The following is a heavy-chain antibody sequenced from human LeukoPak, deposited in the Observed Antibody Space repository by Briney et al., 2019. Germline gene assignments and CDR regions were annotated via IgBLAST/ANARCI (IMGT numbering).Heavy chain of an antibody. V-gene: IGHV3-21*01. D-gene: IGHD6-6*01. J-gene: IGHJ4*02. CDR1: GFTFSDSA. Sequence: PGESLRLSCAASGFTFSDSAMNWVRQAPGKGLEWVSSINNDASHIYYAASVKGRFTITRDNAENSVYLQMNSLRVEDTAVYYCARGLGAPDYWGQGALVTVS. CDR3: ARGLGAPDY. CDR2: INNDASHI.